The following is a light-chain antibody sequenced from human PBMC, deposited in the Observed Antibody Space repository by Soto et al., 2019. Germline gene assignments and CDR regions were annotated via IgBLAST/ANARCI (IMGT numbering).Light chain of an antibody. V-gene: IGKV3-20*01. CDR2: GAS. CDR3: QQYGSSGT. Sequence: VLTQSPGNLSLSPGERATLSCRASQSVSNNYLALYQQNPGQAPRLLIYGASNRATGMPDRFSGSGSGTDFTLTMSRLEPEDFAVYYWQQYGSSGTFGQGTKVDIK. J-gene: IGKJ1*01. CDR1: QSVSNNY.